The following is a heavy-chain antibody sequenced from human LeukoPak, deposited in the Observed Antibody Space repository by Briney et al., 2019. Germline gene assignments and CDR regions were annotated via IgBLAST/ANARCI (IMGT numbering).Heavy chain of an antibody. CDR2: IYSGGST. J-gene: IGHJ4*02. Sequence: GGSLRLSCAASGFTVSSNYMSWVRQAPGKGLEWVSVIYSGGSTYYADSVKGRFTISRDNSKNTLYLQMNSLRAEDTAVYYCAVHYYDSSGYYWGVDYWGQGTLVTVSS. D-gene: IGHD3-22*01. CDR1: GFTVSSNY. CDR3: AVHYYDSSGYYWGVDY. V-gene: IGHV3-53*01.